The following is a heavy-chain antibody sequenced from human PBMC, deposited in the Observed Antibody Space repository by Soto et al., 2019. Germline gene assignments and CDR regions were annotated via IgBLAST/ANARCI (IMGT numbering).Heavy chain of an antibody. D-gene: IGHD3-22*01. CDR2: VSHSGST. J-gene: IGHJ4*02. Sequence: SETLSLTCAVSGFSISSGYFWGCIRQPPGKGLEWIGSVSHSGSTYHNPSLKSRVTLSLDTSNNRFSLRLSSVTAADTAVYYCARGGPYFYDSARFHFDYWGQGALVTVS. CDR1: GFSISSGYF. V-gene: IGHV4-38-2*01. CDR3: ARGGPYFYDSARFHFDY.